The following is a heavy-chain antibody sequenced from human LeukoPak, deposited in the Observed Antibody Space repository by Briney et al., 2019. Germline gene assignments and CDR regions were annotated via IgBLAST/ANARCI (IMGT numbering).Heavy chain of an antibody. CDR3: ARQDYDFWSGYYDY. CDR1: GDSVSSSRYY. D-gene: IGHD3-3*01. J-gene: IGHJ4*02. Sequence: HSETLSLTCIVSGDSVSSSRYYWCWMRQPPGRGREWIGSIYYSGTTFYTPSLKSGVTMSVDPSKNQFSMKLTSVTAEDPAVYFCARQDYDFWSGYYDYWGQGTLVTVS. V-gene: IGHV4-39*01. CDR2: IYYSGTT.